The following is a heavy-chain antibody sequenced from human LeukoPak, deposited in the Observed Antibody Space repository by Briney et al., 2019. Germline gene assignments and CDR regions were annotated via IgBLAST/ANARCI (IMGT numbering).Heavy chain of an antibody. Sequence: SETLSLTCTVSGGSISCTSCYWGWIRQPPGKGLEWIGYIHDSGSTNYNPSLKSRVTISVDTSKNQFSLKLSSVTAADTAVYYCARLDAAAGRYLQFFYWGQGTLVTVSS. CDR1: GGSISCTSCY. J-gene: IGHJ4*02. CDR2: IHDSGST. V-gene: IGHV4-61*05. CDR3: ARLDAAAGRYLQFFY. D-gene: IGHD5-24*01.